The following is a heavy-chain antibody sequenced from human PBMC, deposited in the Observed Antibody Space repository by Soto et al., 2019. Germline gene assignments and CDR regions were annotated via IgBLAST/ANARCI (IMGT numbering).Heavy chain of an antibody. Sequence: QVQLVESGGGVVQPGRSLRLSCAASGFTFSSYGMHWVRQAPGKGLEWVAVIWYDGSNKYYADSVKGRFTISRDNSKNTLYLQMNSLRAEDTAVYYCARDALELGEAGGYFDYWGQGTLVTVSS. CDR3: ARDALELGEAGGYFDY. J-gene: IGHJ4*02. CDR1: GFTFSSYG. V-gene: IGHV3-33*01. CDR2: IWYDGSNK. D-gene: IGHD1-7*01.